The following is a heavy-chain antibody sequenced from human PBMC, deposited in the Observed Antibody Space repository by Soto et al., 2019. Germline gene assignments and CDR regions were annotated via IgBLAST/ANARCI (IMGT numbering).Heavy chain of an antibody. V-gene: IGHV4-4*02. CDR2: IYHSGGT. Sequence: SETLSLTCAVPGGSISNNTWWSWVRQPPGKGLEWIGEIYHSGGTNYNPSLKSRVSISVDTSTSTAYMDLGSLTSDDTAVYYCVMVDNYVTPTPQDVWGQGTTVTVSS. CDR1: GGSISNNTW. CDR3: VMVDNYVTPTPQDV. J-gene: IGHJ6*02. D-gene: IGHD3-16*01.